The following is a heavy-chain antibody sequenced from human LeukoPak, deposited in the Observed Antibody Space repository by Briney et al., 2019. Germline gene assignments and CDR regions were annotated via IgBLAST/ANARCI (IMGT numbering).Heavy chain of an antibody. Sequence: ASVRVSCKASGYTFTISGISCVREAPGQGREWMGWISAYNGNTNYAQKLQGRDTITTDTSTSTAYMDLRRLKSDDTAVYYCARASPDLIQGAVDYWGQGTLVTVSS. CDR3: ARASPDLIQGAVDY. CDR1: GYTFTISG. J-gene: IGHJ4*02. V-gene: IGHV1-18*01. D-gene: IGHD1-1*01. CDR2: ISAYNGNT.